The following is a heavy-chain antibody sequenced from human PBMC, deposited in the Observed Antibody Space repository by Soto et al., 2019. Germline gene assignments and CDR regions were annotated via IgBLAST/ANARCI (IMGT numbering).Heavy chain of an antibody. CDR1: GGSFSGYY. Sequence: SETLSLTCAVYGGSFSGYYWSWIRQPPGKGLEWIGEINHSGSTNYNPSLKSRVTISVDTSKIQFSLKMSSVTAADTVVYYCARLGSQPGIAAASIRRYYYYYGMDVWGQGTTVTVSS. CDR3: ARLGSQPGIAAASIRRYYYYYGMDV. V-gene: IGHV4-34*01. CDR2: INHSGST. J-gene: IGHJ6*02. D-gene: IGHD6-13*01.